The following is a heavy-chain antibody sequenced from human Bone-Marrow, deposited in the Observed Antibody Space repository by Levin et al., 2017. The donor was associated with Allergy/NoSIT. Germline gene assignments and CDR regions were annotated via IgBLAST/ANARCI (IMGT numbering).Heavy chain of an antibody. J-gene: IGHJ2*01. CDR3: ARDPAVTRDGYFDL. Sequence: ASVKVSCKASGFAFTDYYMHWVRQAPGQGLEWLGWINPNNGATKYALKFQDRVTMTRDTSISTAYMEFRGLRSDDAAVYYCARDPAVTRDGYFDLWGRGTLVSVSS. D-gene: IGHD4-17*01. CDR1: GFAFTDYY. CDR2: INPNNGAT. V-gene: IGHV1-2*02.